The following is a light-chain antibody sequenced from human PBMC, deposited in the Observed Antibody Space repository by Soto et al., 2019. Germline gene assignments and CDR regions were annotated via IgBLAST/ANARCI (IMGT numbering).Light chain of an antibody. CDR1: QTVTSNN. CDR2: GAS. Sequence: EIGVTQSPGTLSLSPGERATLSCRASQTVTSNNLAWYQQKPGQAPKVVIYGASSRATGIPDRFSGSGSGTDFTLTISRLEPEDSAVYYCQQYGSSPRTFGQGTKVEI. CDR3: QQYGSSPRT. J-gene: IGKJ1*01. V-gene: IGKV3-20*01.